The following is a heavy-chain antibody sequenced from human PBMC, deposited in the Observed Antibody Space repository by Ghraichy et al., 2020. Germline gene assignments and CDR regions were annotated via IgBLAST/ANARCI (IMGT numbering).Heavy chain of an antibody. V-gene: IGHV3-23*01. J-gene: IGHJ4*02. CDR2: ISGSGGST. D-gene: IGHD3-10*01. CDR1: GFTFSSYA. Sequence: GGSLRLSCAASGFTFSSYAMSWVRQAPGKGLEWVSAISGSGGSTYYADSVKGRFTISRDNSKNTLYLQMNSLRAEDTAVYYCAKVTKSMVRGVTSFYFDYWGQGTLVTVSS. CDR3: AKVTKSMVRGVTSFYFDY.